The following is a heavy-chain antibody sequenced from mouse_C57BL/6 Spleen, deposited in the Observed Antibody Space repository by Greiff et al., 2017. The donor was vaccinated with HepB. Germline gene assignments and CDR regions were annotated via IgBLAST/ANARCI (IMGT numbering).Heavy chain of an antibody. CDR2: IHPNSGST. CDR1: AYTFTSYW. CDR3: AGGSSYYFDY. V-gene: IGHV1-64*01. D-gene: IGHD1-1*01. J-gene: IGHJ2*01. Sequence: QVQLQQPGAELVKPVASVKLSCKASAYTFTSYWMHWVKQRPGQGLEWIGMIHPNSGSTNYNEKFKSKATLTVDKSSSTAYMQLSSLTSEDSAVYYCAGGSSYYFDYWGQGTTLTVSS.